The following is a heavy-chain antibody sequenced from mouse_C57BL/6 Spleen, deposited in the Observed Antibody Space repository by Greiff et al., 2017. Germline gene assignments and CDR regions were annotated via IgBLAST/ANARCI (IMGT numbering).Heavy chain of an antibody. Sequence: VQLQQSGAELARPGASVKMSCKASGYTFTSYTMHWVKQRPGQGLEWIGYINPCSGYTKYNQKFKDKATLTADKSSSTAYMQLSSLTSEDSAVYYCARSGDYDAWFAYWGQGTLVTVSA. CDR1: GYTFTSYT. CDR2: INPCSGYT. V-gene: IGHV1-4*01. D-gene: IGHD2-4*01. J-gene: IGHJ3*01. CDR3: ARSGDYDAWFAY.